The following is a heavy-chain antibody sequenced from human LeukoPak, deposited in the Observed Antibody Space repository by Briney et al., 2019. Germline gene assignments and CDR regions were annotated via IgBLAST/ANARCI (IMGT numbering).Heavy chain of an antibody. J-gene: IGHJ6*03. CDR1: GYTFIGYY. CDR2: INPNSGGT. Sequence: SVKVSCKASGYTFIGYYLHWVRQAPGQGLEGMGWINPNSGGTNYVQKVQGRATITRKSSTSTAYMELSSLRSEDTDVYYCARLDIVVVPAAIGQSDYSSYMDVWGKGTTVTVSS. V-gene: IGHV1-2*02. CDR3: ARLDIVVVPAAIGQSDYSSYMDV. D-gene: IGHD2-2*02.